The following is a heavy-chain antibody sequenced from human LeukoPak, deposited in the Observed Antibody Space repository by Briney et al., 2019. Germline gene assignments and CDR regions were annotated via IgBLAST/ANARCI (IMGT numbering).Heavy chain of an antibody. D-gene: IGHD5-18*01. CDR2: MSHSGVT. J-gene: IGHJ4*02. V-gene: IGHV4-34*01. CDR3: ARGLSGYSYAGVCY. Sequence: SETLSLTCAVYGGSLSGYYWTWIRQPPGKGLEWIGEMSHSGVTNYPPSLMSRVTISLDTSKNQLSLNLTSVTAADTAVYYCARGLSGYSYAGVCYWGQGTLVTVSS. CDR1: GGSLSGYY.